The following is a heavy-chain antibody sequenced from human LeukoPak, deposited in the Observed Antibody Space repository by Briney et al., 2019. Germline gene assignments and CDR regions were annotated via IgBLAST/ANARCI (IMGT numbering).Heavy chain of an antibody. Sequence: PSETLSLTCAVYGGSFSGYYWSWIRQPPGKELEWIGEINHSGSTNYNPSLKSRVTISVDTSKNQFSLKLSSVTAADTAVYYCARGQGGLYCSSTSCRFDYWGQGTLVTVSS. J-gene: IGHJ4*02. CDR2: INHSGST. CDR3: ARGQGGLYCSSTSCRFDY. CDR1: GGSFSGYY. D-gene: IGHD2-2*01. V-gene: IGHV4-34*01.